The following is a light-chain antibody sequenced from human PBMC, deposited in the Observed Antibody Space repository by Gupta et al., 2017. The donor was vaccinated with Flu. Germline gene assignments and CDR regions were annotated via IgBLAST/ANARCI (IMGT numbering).Light chain of an antibody. CDR2: RDS. J-gene: IGLJ2*01. CDR1: NIGSKN. CDR3: QVWDSSVV. V-gene: IGLV3-9*01. Sequence: SYELTQLLSVSVALGQAARITCGGNNIGSKNVHWYQQKPGQAPVLVIYRDSNRPSGIPERFSGSNSGNTATLTISRAQAGVEADYYCQVWDSSVVFGGGTKLTVL.